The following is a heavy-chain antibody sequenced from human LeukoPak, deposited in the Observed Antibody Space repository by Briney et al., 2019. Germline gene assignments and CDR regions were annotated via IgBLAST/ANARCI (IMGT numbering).Heavy chain of an antibody. CDR1: GGSFSGYY. J-gene: IGHJ5*02. CDR3: ARSRSTVTRPSYWLDP. CDR2: INHSGST. V-gene: IGHV4-34*01. Sequence: SETLSLTCAVYGGSFSGYYWSWIRQPPGKGLEWIGEINHSGSTNYNPSLKSRVTISVDTSKHQFSLKLSSVTAADTAVYYCARSRSTVTRPSYWLDPWGQGTLVTVSS. D-gene: IGHD2-21*02.